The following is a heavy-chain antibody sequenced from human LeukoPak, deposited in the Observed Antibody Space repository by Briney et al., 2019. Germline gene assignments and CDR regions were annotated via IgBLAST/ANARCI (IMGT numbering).Heavy chain of an antibody. J-gene: IGHJ4*02. CDR3: AKDQSGWYQVFDY. V-gene: IGHV3-30*02. CDR1: GFTFSSYG. D-gene: IGHD6-19*01. CDR2: IRYDGSNK. Sequence: GGSLRLSCAASGFTFSSYGMHWVRQAPGKGLEWVAFIRYDGSNKYYADSVKVRFTISRDNSKNTLYLQMNSLRAEDTAVYYCAKDQSGWYQVFDYWGQGTLVTVSS.